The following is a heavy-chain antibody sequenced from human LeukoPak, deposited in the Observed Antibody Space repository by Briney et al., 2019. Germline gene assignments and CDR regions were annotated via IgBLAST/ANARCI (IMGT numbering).Heavy chain of an antibody. CDR2: IYYSGST. J-gene: IGHJ5*02. V-gene: IGHV4-39*07. D-gene: IGHD2-15*01. CDR3: ARVTGGGWVTP. CDR1: GGSISTGTYY. Sequence: PSETPSLTCIVSGGSISTGTYYWGWIRQPPGKGLEWIGSIYYSGSTYYNPSLKSRVAISVDTSKNQFSLKLSSVTAADTAVYHCARVTGGGWVTPWGQGTLVTVSS.